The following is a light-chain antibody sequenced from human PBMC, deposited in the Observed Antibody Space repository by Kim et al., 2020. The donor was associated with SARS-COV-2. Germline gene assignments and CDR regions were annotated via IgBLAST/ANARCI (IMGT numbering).Light chain of an antibody. V-gene: IGKV1-8*01. CDR3: QQYYSYPLT. Sequence: ASTGNRVTITCRASQGISSYLAWYQQKPGKAPKLLIYAASTLQSGVPSRFSGSGSGTDFTLTISCLQSEDFATYYCQQYYSYPLTFGPGTKVDIK. J-gene: IGKJ3*01. CDR1: QGISSY. CDR2: AAS.